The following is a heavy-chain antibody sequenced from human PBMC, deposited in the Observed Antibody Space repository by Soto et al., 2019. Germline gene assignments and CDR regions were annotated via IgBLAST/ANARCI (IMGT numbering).Heavy chain of an antibody. CDR3: ARATVAMVRGVMYYFDY. D-gene: IGHD3-10*01. CDR2: IYYSGST. J-gene: IGHJ4*02. CDR1: GGSISSYY. Sequence: SETLSLTCTVSGGSISSYYWGWIRQPPGKGLEWIGYIYYSGSTNYNPSLKSRVTISVDTSKNQFSLKLSSVTAADTAVYYCARATVAMVRGVMYYFDYWGQGTLVTVSS. V-gene: IGHV4-59*01.